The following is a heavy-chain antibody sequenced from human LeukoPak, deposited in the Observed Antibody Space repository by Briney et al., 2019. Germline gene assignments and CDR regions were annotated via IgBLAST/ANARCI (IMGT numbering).Heavy chain of an antibody. Sequence: GGSLRLSCAASGFTFTRFNMNWVRQAPGKGLELVSSITTSGTYIYYADSVKGRFTISRDNAKNSLYLQMNSLRAEDTAVYYRASVRSSSFPWGQGTLVTVSS. CDR1: GFTFTRFN. V-gene: IGHV3-21*01. D-gene: IGHD6-6*01. J-gene: IGHJ5*02. CDR3: ASVRSSSFP. CDR2: ITTSGTYI.